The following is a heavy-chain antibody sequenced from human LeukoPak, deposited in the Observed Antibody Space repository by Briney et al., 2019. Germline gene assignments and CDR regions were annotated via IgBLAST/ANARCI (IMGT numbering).Heavy chain of an antibody. CDR1: GGSISSYY. CDR3: ARDSGLLWFGDLDY. V-gene: IGHV4-59*01. D-gene: IGHD3-10*01. J-gene: IGHJ4*02. CDR2: IHYSGTT. Sequence: SETLSLTCTVSGGSISSYYWSWIRQPPGKGLEWIGYIHYSGTTNYNPSLESRVTISVDTSKNQFSLKLSSVTAADTAVYYCARDSGLLWFGDLDYWGQGTLVTVSS.